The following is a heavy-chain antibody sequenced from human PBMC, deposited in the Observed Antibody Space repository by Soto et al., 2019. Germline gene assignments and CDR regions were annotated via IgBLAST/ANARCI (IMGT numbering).Heavy chain of an antibody. CDR1: GFTFTRYS. J-gene: IGHJ4*02. V-gene: IGHV3-21*01. CDR3: ARESEDLTSNFDY. CDR2: ISSTTNYI. Sequence: GGSLRLSCAASGFTFTRYSMNWVRQAPGKGLEWVSSISSTTNYIYYADSMKGRFTVSRDNAKNSVYLEMNSLSAEDTAMYYCARESEDLTSNFDYWGQGTLVTV.